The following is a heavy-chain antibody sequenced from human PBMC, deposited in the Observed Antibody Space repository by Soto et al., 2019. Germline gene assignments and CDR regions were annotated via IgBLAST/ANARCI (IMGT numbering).Heavy chain of an antibody. V-gene: IGHV3-23*01. CDR2: ISGSGGST. D-gene: IGHD2-2*01. CDR1: GFTFSSYA. CDR3: AKDSQDIVVVPAAPEYYYYYYGMDV. Sequence: GGSLRLSCAASGFTFSSYAMSWVRQAPGKGLEWVSAISGSGGSTYYADSVKGRFTISRDNSKNTLYLQMNSLRAEDTAVYYCAKDSQDIVVVPAAPEYYYYYYGMDVWGQGTTVTVSS. J-gene: IGHJ6*02.